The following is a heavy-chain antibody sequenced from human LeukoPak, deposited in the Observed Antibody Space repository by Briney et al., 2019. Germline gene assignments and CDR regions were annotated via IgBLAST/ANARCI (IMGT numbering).Heavy chain of an antibody. CDR1: GFTFSSYA. Sequence: GGSLRLSCLASGFTFSSYAMDWVRQAPGQGLQWVSAVGTSADTYYADSVRGRFTISRDNSKNTLYLQMDSLRAEDTALYYCARRTGDYYYSMDVWGKGTTVTVSS. CDR2: VGTSADT. V-gene: IGHV3-23*01. CDR3: ARRTGDYYYSMDV. J-gene: IGHJ6*03.